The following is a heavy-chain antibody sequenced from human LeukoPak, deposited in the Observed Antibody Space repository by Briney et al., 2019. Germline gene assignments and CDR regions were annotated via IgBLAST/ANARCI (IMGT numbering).Heavy chain of an antibody. CDR2: IYYSGST. Sequence: SETLSLTYTASGGSISSYYWSWIRQPPGKGLEWIGYIYYSGSTNYNPSLKSRVTISVDTSKNQFSLKLSSVTAADTAVYYCARYCTGHCYTGDSYYFDYWGQGTLVTVSS. V-gene: IGHV4-59*01. J-gene: IGHJ4*02. D-gene: IGHD2-2*02. CDR1: GGSISSYY. CDR3: ARYCTGHCYTGDSYYFDY.